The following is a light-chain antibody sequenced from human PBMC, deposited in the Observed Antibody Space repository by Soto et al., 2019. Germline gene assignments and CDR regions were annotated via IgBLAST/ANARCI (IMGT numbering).Light chain of an antibody. Sequence: DIQMTQSPSSLSASVGDRVTITCRASQSISNYLNWYQQKPGKDPNLLMYAASSLQSGVPSRFSGGGSGTDFTLTISSLQPEDFATYYCQQSYSTPYTFGQGTKVEIK. J-gene: IGKJ2*01. CDR1: QSISNY. V-gene: IGKV1-39*01. CDR3: QQSYSTPYT. CDR2: AAS.